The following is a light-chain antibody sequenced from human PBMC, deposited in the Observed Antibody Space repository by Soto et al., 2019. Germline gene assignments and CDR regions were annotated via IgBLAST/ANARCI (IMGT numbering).Light chain of an antibody. Sequence: EIVLTQSPGTLSLSPGESTTLSCRASQSVGRNFLAWYQQKPGRAPRLLIHGASYRATGIPDRFSGSGSETDFTLTISRLEPEGSAVYYCHQYAASPLTFGGGTKVEIK. CDR1: QSVGRNF. J-gene: IGKJ4*01. CDR2: GAS. CDR3: HQYAASPLT. V-gene: IGKV3-20*01.